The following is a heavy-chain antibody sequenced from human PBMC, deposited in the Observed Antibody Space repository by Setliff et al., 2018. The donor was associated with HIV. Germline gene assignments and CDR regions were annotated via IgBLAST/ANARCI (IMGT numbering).Heavy chain of an antibody. V-gene: IGHV4-38-2*01. J-gene: IGHJ1*01. Sequence: SETLSLTCGISDCSITSGYYWGWIRQPPGKGLEWIGSIYRSGSTYDNPSLKSRVTISFDTSKNQFSLILTSVTAADTAVYYCATQGLTVPIPGGYFQHWGPGILVTVSS. D-gene: IGHD2-21*02. CDR2: IYRSGST. CDR1: DCSITSGYY. CDR3: ATQGLTVPIPGGYFQH.